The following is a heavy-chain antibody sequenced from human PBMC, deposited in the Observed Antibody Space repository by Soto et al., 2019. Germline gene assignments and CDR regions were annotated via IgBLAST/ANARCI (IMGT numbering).Heavy chain of an antibody. V-gene: IGHV1-69*12. CDR1: GGTFSSYA. CDR2: IIPIFGTA. CDR3: ERVGGGVDY. J-gene: IGHJ4*02. Sequence: QVQLVQSGAEVKKPGSSVKVSCKASGGTFSSYAISWVRQAPGQGLEWMGGIIPIFGTANYAQKFQGRVTITADESTSTADRELGSLTAEDTAVYYWERVGGGVDYWGQGTLVTVSS. D-gene: IGHD3-16*01.